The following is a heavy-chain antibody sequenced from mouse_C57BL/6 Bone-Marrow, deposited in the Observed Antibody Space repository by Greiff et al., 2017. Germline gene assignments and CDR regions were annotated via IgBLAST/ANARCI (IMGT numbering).Heavy chain of an antibody. CDR1: GYTFTSYW. V-gene: IGHV1-50*01. J-gene: IGHJ3*01. CDR3: VTTQATASFAY. CDR2: IDPSDSYT. D-gene: IGHD3-2*02. Sequence: QVQLQQSGAELVKPGASVKLSCKASGYTFTSYWMQWVKQRPGQGLEWIGEIDPSDSYTNYNQKFKGKVTLTVDTSSSTAYMQLSSLTSEDSAVYYYVTTQATASFAYCCQGTLVTVSA.